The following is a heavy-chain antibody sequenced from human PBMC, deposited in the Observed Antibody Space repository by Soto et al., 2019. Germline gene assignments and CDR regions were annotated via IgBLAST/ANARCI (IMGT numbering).Heavy chain of an antibody. D-gene: IGHD2-15*01. Sequence: GESLKISCAASGFTFSSYAMCWVRQAPGKGLEWVSAISSSGSTIYYADSVKGRFTISRDNAKNSLYLQMNSLRAEDTAVYYCARRGISSGGRVYWGQGTLVTVSS. J-gene: IGHJ4*02. CDR2: ISSSGSTI. CDR1: GFTFSSYA. V-gene: IGHV3-21*04. CDR3: ARRGISSGGRVY.